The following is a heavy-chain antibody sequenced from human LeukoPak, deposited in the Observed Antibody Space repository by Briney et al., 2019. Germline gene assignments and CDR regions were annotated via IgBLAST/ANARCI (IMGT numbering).Heavy chain of an antibody. Sequence: PSETLSLTCTVSGGSISSYYWSWIRQPAGKGLEWIGRIYTSGSTNYNPSLKSRVTMSVGTSKNQFSLKLSSVTAADTAVYHCAREEQWLGIDYWGQGTLVTVSS. D-gene: IGHD6-19*01. J-gene: IGHJ4*02. CDR3: AREEQWLGIDY. CDR2: IYTSGST. V-gene: IGHV4-4*07. CDR1: GGSISSYY.